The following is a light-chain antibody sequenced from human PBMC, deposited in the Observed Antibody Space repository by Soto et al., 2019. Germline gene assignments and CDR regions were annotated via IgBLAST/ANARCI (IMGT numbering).Light chain of an antibody. Sequence: EMVLTQSPGTLSLSPGERATLSCRASQSVSSAYLAWYQQIPGQAPRLLISGASSRATGIPDRFSGSGSGTDFTLTISGLEREEFAVYYCQQSGSSFYTFGQGTKLEIK. CDR3: QQSGSSFYT. CDR1: QSVSSAY. J-gene: IGKJ2*01. V-gene: IGKV3-20*01. CDR2: GAS.